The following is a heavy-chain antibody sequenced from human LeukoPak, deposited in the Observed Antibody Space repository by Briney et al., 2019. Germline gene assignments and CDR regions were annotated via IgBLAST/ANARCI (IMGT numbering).Heavy chain of an antibody. J-gene: IGHJ5*02. D-gene: IGHD3-10*01. Sequence: SETLSLTCTVSGGSISSSSYYWGWIRQPPGKGLEWIGSIYYSGSTYYNPSLKSRVTISVDTSKNQFSLKLSSVTAADTAVYYCARVVRGNNWFDPWGQGTLVTVSS. CDR2: IYYSGST. CDR3: ARVVRGNNWFDP. V-gene: IGHV4-39*01. CDR1: GGSISSSSYY.